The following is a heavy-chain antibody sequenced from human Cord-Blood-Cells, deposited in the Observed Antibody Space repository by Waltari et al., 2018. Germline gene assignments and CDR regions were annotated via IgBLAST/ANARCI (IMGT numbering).Heavy chain of an antibody. J-gene: IGHJ4*02. D-gene: IGHD7-27*01. CDR2: INPNSGGT. CDR3: ARGRGYGLGIENFDY. V-gene: IGHV1-2*04. Sequence: VQLVQSGAEVKKPGASVKVSCKASGYTFTGYYMHWGRPAPGQGLEWMGWINPNSGGTNYAQKFQGWVTMTRDTSISTAYMELSRLRSDDTAVYYCARGRGYGLGIENFDYWGQGTLVTVSS. CDR1: GYTFTGYY.